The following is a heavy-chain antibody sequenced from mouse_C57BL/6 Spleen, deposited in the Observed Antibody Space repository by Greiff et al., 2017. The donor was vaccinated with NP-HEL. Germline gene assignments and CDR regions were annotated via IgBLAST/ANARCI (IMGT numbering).Heavy chain of an antibody. Sequence: EVHLVESGGGLVKPGGSLKLSCAASGFTFSSYAMSWVRQTPEKRLEWVATISDGGSYTYYPDNVKGRFTISRDNAKNNLYLQMSHLKSEDTAMYYCARDLGSSWGNYAMDYWGQGTSVTVSS. CDR3: ARDLGSSWGNYAMDY. D-gene: IGHD1-1*01. CDR1: GFTFSSYA. V-gene: IGHV5-4*01. CDR2: ISDGGSYT. J-gene: IGHJ4*01.